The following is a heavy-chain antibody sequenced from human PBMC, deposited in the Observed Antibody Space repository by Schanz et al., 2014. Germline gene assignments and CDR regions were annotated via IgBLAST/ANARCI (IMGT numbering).Heavy chain of an antibody. Sequence: DVQLVESGGGLVQPGGSLRLACAASRFTFSNYWVGWVRQAPGKGLESVASINNDGSQKFYVDSVKGRFAVSRDNPKNTLSLQMNSLRAEDTAVYYCAREEGYGYGPGAFDIWGQGTMVTVSS. D-gene: IGHD5-18*01. J-gene: IGHJ3*02. V-gene: IGHV3-7*01. CDR1: RFTFSNYW. CDR3: AREEGYGYGPGAFDI. CDR2: INNDGSQK.